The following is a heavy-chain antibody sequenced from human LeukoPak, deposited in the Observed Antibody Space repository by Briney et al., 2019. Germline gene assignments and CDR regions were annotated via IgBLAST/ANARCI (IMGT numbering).Heavy chain of an antibody. V-gene: IGHV4-30-2*01. D-gene: IGHD2-2*02. CDR1: GGSISSGGYS. J-gene: IGHJ3*02. Sequence: SQTLSLTCAVSGGSISSGGYSWSWIRQPPGKGLEWIGYIYHSGSTYYNPSLKSRVTISVDRSKNQFSLKLSSVTAADTAVYYCASSLGYCSSTSCYSALDIWGQGTMVTVSS. CDR2: IYHSGST. CDR3: ASSLGYCSSTSCYSALDI.